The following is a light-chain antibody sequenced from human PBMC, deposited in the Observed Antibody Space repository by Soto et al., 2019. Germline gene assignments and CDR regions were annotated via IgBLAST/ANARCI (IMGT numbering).Light chain of an antibody. Sequence: EIVLTQSPGTLSSSPGERATLSCRASQSVSSTYLAWYQQKPGQAPRLVIYGTSSRATGIPDRFSGSGSGTDFILTISRLEPEDFAVYYCQQYGDSPPSTFGQGTKLEIK. V-gene: IGKV3-20*01. CDR3: QQYGDSPPST. CDR1: QSVSSTY. J-gene: IGKJ2*02. CDR2: GTS.